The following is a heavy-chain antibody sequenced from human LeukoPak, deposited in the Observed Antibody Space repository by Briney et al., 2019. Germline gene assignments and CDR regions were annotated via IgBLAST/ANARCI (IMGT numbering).Heavy chain of an antibody. D-gene: IGHD3-10*01. CDR2: IIPIFGTA. CDR3: ARGPVTMVRGVIPYFDY. V-gene: IGHV1-69*06. J-gene: IGHJ4*02. Sequence: GASVKVSCKASGGTFSSYAISWVRQAPGQGLEWMGGIIPIFGTANYAQKFQGRVTITADKSTSTAYMELSSLRSEDTAVYYCARGPVTMVRGVIPYFDYWGQGTLVTVSS. CDR1: GGTFSSYA.